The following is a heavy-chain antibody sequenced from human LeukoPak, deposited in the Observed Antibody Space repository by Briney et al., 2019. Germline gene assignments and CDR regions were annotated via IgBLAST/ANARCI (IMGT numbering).Heavy chain of an antibody. D-gene: IGHD6-19*01. J-gene: IGHJ6*02. Sequence: HTGRSLRLSCAASGFTFSSYAMHWVRQAPGKGLEWVAVISYDGSNKYYADSVKGRFTISRDNSKNTLYLQMNSLRAEDTAVYYCARSGSGWFYGMDVWGQGTTVTVSS. CDR2: ISYDGSNK. CDR3: ARSGSGWFYGMDV. CDR1: GFTFSSYA. V-gene: IGHV3-30-3*01.